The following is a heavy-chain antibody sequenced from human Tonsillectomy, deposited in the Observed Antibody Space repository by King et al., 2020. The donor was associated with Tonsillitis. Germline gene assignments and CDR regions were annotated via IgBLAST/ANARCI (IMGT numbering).Heavy chain of an antibody. CDR1: GFTFSSYW. CDR3: AGDGLGYYDFWSGYYSDYYFDY. D-gene: IGHD3-3*01. Sequence: VQLVESGGGLVQPGGSLRLSCAASGFTFSSYWMSWVRQAPGKGLEWVANIKQDGSEKYYVDSVKGRFTISRDNAKNSLYLQMNSLGAEDTAVYYCAGDGLGYYDFWSGYYSDYYFDYWGQGTLVTVSS. V-gene: IGHV3-7*01. J-gene: IGHJ4*02. CDR2: IKQDGSEK.